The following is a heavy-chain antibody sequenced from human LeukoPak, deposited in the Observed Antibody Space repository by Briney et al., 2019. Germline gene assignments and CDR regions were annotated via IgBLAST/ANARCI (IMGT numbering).Heavy chain of an antibody. D-gene: IGHD6-13*01. Sequence: GESLKISCKGSGCSFTSYWIGWVRQMPGKGLEWMGIIYPGDSDTRYCPSFQGQVTISADKSISTAYLQWSSLKASDTAMYYCARGHSSSWYGGPFDYWGQGTLVTVSS. V-gene: IGHV5-51*01. CDR3: ARGHSSSWYGGPFDY. CDR2: IYPGDSDT. CDR1: GCSFTSYW. J-gene: IGHJ4*02.